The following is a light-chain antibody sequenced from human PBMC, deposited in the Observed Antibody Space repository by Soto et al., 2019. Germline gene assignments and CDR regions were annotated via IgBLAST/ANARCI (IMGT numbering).Light chain of an antibody. J-gene: IGLJ3*02. CDR3: ISYIPSTTTHWV. CDR1: SSDVGGYNY. Sequence: QSVLTQPPSASGSPGQSVTISCTGTSSDVGGYNYVSWYQQHPGKAPKLVIYEVSKRPSGVPDRFSGSKSGNTASLTVSGLQAGDEADYYCISYIPSTTTHWVFGGGTKVTVL. V-gene: IGLV2-8*01. CDR2: EVS.